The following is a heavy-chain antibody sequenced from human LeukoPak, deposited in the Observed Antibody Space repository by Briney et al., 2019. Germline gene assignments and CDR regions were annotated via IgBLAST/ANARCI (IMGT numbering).Heavy chain of an antibody. V-gene: IGHV3-7*01. CDR3: ARENIVVSTWGDIDY. CDR1: GFTLSSYW. Sequence: GGSLRLSCAASGFTLSSYWMSWVRQAPGMGLEWVANINEDGSKKFYVDSVKGRFTISRDNAKNSLYLQMNSLRAEDTAVYYCARENIVVSTWGDIDYWGQGTLVTVSS. J-gene: IGHJ4*02. D-gene: IGHD1-26*01. CDR2: INEDGSKK.